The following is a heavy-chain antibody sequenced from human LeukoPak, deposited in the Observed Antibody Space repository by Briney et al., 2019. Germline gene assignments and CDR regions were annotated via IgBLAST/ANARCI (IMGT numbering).Heavy chain of an antibody. J-gene: IGHJ4*02. CDR1: GDSVSSNSAA. CDR3: ARDLYTAMGSHFDY. CDR2: TYYRPKWYN. V-gene: IGHV6-1*01. Sequence: SQTLSLTCAISGDSVSSNSAAWNWIRQSPSRGLEWLGRTYYRPKWYNDYAVSVKSRITINPDTSKNKFSLQLNSVTPEDTAVYYCARDLYTAMGSHFDYWGQGALVTVSS. D-gene: IGHD5-18*01.